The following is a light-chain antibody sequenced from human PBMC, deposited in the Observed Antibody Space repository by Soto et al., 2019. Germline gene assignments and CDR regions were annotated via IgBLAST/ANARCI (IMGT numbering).Light chain of an antibody. Sequence: QSALTQPASVSGSPGQSITISCTGTSSDVGGYNYVSWYQQHPGKAPKLMIYEVSNRPSGVYNRFSGSKSGNTASLTISGLQVDDEADYYWSSYTSSSTRVFGGGTKPTVL. V-gene: IGLV2-14*01. CDR1: SSDVGGYNY. CDR3: SSYTSSSTRV. J-gene: IGLJ3*02. CDR2: EVS.